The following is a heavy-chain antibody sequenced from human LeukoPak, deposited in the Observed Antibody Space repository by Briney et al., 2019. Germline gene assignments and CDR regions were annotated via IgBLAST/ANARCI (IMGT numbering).Heavy chain of an antibody. CDR1: GGSIRSGGYS. V-gene: IGHV4-30-2*02. D-gene: IGHD6-19*01. Sequence: PSETLSLTCAVSGGSIRSGGYSWSWIRQPPGKGLEWIGYIYHSGSTYYNPSLKSRVTISVDRSKNQFSLKLSSVTASDTAVYYCARLPYSSGWYVYWGQGILVTVSS. CDR2: IYHSGST. CDR3: ARLPYSSGWYVY. J-gene: IGHJ4*02.